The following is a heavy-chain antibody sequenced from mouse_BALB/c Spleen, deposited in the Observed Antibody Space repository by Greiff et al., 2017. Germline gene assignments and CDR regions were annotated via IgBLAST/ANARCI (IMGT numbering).Heavy chain of an antibody. CDR1: GFSLTGYG. V-gene: IGHV2-6-7*01. D-gene: IGHD2-10*02. J-gene: IGHJ4*01. Sequence: VQGVESGPGLVAPSQSLSITCTVSGFSLTGYGVNWVRQPPGKGLEWLGMIWGDGSTDYNSALKSRLSISKDNSKSQVFLKMNSLQTDDTARYYCARDLKYGNYYYAMDYWGQGTSVTVSS. CDR2: IWGDGST. CDR3: ARDLKYGNYYYAMDY.